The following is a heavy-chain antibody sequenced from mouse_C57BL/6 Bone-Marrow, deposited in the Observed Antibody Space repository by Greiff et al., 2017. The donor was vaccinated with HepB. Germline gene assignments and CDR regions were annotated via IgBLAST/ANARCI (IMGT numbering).Heavy chain of an antibody. CDR2: ISDDGSYT. CDR1: GFTFSIYA. CDR3: AREMAYYSNYDWYFDV. J-gene: IGHJ1*03. D-gene: IGHD2-5*01. V-gene: IGHV5-4*01. Sequence: EVQLVESGGGLVKPGGSLKLSCAASGFTFSIYAMSWVRQTPEKRLEWVATISDDGSYTYYPDNVKGRFTISRDNAKNNLYLQMSHLKSEDTAMYYCAREMAYYSNYDWYFDVWGTGTTVTVSS.